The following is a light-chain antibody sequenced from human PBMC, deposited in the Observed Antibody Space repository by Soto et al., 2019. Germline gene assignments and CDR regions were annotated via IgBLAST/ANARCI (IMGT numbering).Light chain of an antibody. CDR2: DVS. CDR3: SSYTSATTYV. J-gene: IGLJ1*01. CDR1: SSDVGSYNY. V-gene: IGLV2-14*01. Sequence: QSVLTQPDSVSGSPGQSITISCTGTSSDVGSYNYDSWYQQYPGEAPKVIIYDVSHRPAGVSNRFSGSKSGNTASLTISDLQTQDEADYYCSSYTSATTYVFGTGT.